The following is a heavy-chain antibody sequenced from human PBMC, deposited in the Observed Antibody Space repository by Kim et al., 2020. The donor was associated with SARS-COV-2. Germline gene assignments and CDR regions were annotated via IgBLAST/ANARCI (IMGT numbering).Heavy chain of an antibody. Sequence: NPSLKSRVTIAVDTSKNQCSLKLCSVTGADTAVYYCARRLWLRYYFDYWGQGTLVTVSS. J-gene: IGHJ4*02. CDR3: ARRLWLRYYFDY. D-gene: IGHD5-18*01. V-gene: IGHV4-34*01.